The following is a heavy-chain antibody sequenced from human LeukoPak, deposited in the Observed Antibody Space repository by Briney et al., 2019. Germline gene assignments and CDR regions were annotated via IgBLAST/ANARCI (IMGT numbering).Heavy chain of an antibody. V-gene: IGHV3-9*01. CDR2: ISWNSGSI. CDR3: AKAVEMATAPFDY. Sequence: GRSLRLSCAASGFTFDDYAMHLVRQAAGKGLEWVSGISWNSGSIGYADSVKGRFTISRDNAKNSLYLQMNSLRAEDTALYYCAKAVEMATAPFDYWGQGTLVTVSS. J-gene: IGHJ4*02. CDR1: GFTFDDYA. D-gene: IGHD5-18*01.